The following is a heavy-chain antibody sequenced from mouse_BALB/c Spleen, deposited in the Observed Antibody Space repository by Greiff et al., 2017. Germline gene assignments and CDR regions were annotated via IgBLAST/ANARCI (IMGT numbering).Heavy chain of an antibody. CDR2: ISSGGGST. J-gene: IGHJ2*01. D-gene: IGHD2-2*01. CDR1: GFAFSSYD. V-gene: IGHV5-12-1*01. CDR3: AREGYGSYYFDD. Sequence: EVNLEESGGGLVKPGGSLKLSCAASGFAFSSYDMSWVRQTPEKRLEWVAYISSGGGSTYYPDTVKGRFTISRDNAKNTLYLQMSSLKSEDTAMYYCAREGYGSYYFDDWGQGTTLTVSS.